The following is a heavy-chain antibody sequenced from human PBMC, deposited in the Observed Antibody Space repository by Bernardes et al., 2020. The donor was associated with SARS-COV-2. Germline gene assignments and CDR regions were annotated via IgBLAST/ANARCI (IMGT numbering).Heavy chain of an antibody. Sequence: GGSLRLSCAASGFTFSSYGMHWVRQAPGKGLEWVAVIWYDGSNKYYADSVKGRFTISRDNSKNTLYLQMNSLRAEDTAVYYCARDSQLWLPNGDFDYWGQGTLVTVSS. V-gene: IGHV3-33*01. CDR1: GFTFSSYG. J-gene: IGHJ4*02. CDR3: ARDSQLWLPNGDFDY. D-gene: IGHD5-18*01. CDR2: IWYDGSNK.